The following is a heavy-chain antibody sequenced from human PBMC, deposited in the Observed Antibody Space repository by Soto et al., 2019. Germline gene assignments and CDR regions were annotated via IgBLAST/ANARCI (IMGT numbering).Heavy chain of an antibody. CDR3: SRGGGGGLFDL. V-gene: IGHV3-11*06. CDR1: GFTFSDHY. CDR2: ISPRTTYK. D-gene: IGHD2-21*01. J-gene: IGHJ4*02. Sequence: QVQLVESGGGLVKPGGSLRLSCASSGFTFSDHYMSWIRRSPGKGLEFLSYISPRTTYKNYADSVKGRFTISRDNAKNSLYLQLNSLRAEDTAIYYCSRGGGGGLFDLWRQGPFVTVSS.